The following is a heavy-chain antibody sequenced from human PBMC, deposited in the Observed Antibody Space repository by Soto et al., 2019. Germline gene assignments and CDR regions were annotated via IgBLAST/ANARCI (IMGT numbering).Heavy chain of an antibody. Sequence: SETLSLTCTVSGGSISSGGYYWSWIRQPPGKGLEWIGYIYYSGSTYYNPSLKSRVTISVDTSKNQFSLKLSSVTAADTAVYYCAREPRYYYDSSGYSKDNWFDPWGQGTLVTVSS. CDR1: GGSISSGGYY. CDR2: IYYSGST. CDR3: AREPRYYYDSSGYSKDNWFDP. V-gene: IGHV4-30-4*01. J-gene: IGHJ5*02. D-gene: IGHD3-22*01.